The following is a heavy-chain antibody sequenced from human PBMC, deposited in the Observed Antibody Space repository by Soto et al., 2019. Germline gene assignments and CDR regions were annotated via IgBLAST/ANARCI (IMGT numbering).Heavy chain of an antibody. CDR2: ISYDGSNK. D-gene: IGHD4-17*01. CDR3: ARADYGDYPFDY. Sequence: QVQLVESGGGVVQPGRSLRLSCAASGFTFSSYAMHWVRQAPGKGLEWVAVISYDGSNKYYADSVKGRFTISRDNSENTLYLQMNSLRAEDTAVYYCARADYGDYPFDYWGQGTLVTVSS. J-gene: IGHJ4*02. CDR1: GFTFSSYA. V-gene: IGHV3-30-3*01.